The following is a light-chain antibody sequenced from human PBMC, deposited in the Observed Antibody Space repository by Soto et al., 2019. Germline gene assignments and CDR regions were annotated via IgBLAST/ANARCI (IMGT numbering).Light chain of an antibody. Sequence: EIVMTQSPATLSVSPGERATLSCRASQSVSSNLAWHQQKPGQAPRILLYDASTRATGIPARFSGSGSGTEFTLTISNLQSEDFAVYFCQQYHNGPPITFGQGTRLEIK. V-gene: IGKV3-15*01. CDR3: QQYHNGPPIT. CDR1: QSVSSN. CDR2: DAS. J-gene: IGKJ5*01.